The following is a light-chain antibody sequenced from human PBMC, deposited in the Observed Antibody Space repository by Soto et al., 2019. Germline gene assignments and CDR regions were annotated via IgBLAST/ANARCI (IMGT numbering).Light chain of an antibody. Sequence: EIVLKQSPGTLSLSPGERATLSCRASQSVSNNYLAWYQQKPGQAPRLLIYGASNRATGIPHRFSGSGSGTDFTLTTSRLEPTVVAVYYCQQDGSSGTFVEGTTVEIK. J-gene: IGKJ1*01. CDR2: GAS. CDR3: QQDGSSGT. CDR1: QSVSNNY. V-gene: IGKV3-20*01.